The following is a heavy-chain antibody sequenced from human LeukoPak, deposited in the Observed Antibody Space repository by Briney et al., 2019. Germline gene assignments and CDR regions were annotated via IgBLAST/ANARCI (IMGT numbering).Heavy chain of an antibody. CDR3: ARVTYYYDSSGYYHDAFDI. V-gene: IGHV1-69*05. CDR1: GGTFSRHA. D-gene: IGHD3-22*01. CDR2: IIPIFGTA. Sequence: SVKVSCKASGGTFSRHAISWVRQAPGQGLEWMGRIIPIFGTANYAQKFQGRVTITTDESTSTAYMELSSLRSEDTAVYYCARVTYYYDSSGYYHDAFDIWGQGTMVTVSS. J-gene: IGHJ3*02.